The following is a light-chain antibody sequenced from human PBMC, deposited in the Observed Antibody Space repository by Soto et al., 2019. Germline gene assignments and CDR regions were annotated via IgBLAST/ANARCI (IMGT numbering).Light chain of an antibody. CDR2: KAS. CDR1: QSISSW. J-gene: IGKJ2*01. CDR3: QQYNSYSA. Sequence: DIQMTQSPSTLSASVRDRVTMTCRASQSISSWLAWYQQKPGKAPKLLIYKASSLESGVPSRFSGSGSGTEFTLTISSLQPDDFATYYCQQYNSYSAFGQGTKLEIK. V-gene: IGKV1-5*03.